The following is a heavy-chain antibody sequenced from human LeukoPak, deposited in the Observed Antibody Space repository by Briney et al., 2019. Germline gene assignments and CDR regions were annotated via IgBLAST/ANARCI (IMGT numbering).Heavy chain of an antibody. Sequence: PGGSLRLSCAASGFTFSSYAMSWVRQAPGKGLEWVSAISGSGGSTYYADSVKGRFTISRDNSKHTLYLQMNSLRAEDTAVYYCAKRYCSSTSCYYDYWGQGTLVTVSS. CDR1: GFTFSSYA. J-gene: IGHJ4*02. CDR2: ISGSGGST. D-gene: IGHD2-2*01. V-gene: IGHV3-23*01. CDR3: AKRYCSSTSCYYDY.